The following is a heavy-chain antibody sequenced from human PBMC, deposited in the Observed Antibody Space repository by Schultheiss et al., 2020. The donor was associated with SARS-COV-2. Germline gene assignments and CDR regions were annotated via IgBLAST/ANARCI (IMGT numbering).Heavy chain of an antibody. CDR2: INHSGST. CDR1: GGSFSGYS. CDR3: ARKTQLLYAFDI. Sequence: SQTLSLTCAVYGGSFSGYSWNWIRQPPGKGLEWIGEINHSGSTYYSPSLKSRVTISVDTSKNQFSLKLSSVTAADTAVYYCARKTQLLYAFDIWGQGTMVTVSS. J-gene: IGHJ3*02. D-gene: IGHD2-2*01. V-gene: IGHV4-34*01.